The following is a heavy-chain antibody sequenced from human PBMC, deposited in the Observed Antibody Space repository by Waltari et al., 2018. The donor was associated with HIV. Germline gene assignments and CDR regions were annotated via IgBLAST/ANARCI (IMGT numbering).Heavy chain of an antibody. Sequence: QLQLQESGPGLVKHSETLSLTCTVSGGSISSSSYYWGWIRQPPGKGLEWIGSIYYSGSTYYNPSLKSRVTISVDTSKNQFSLKLSSVTAADTAVYYCARAVQGYCSGGSCENYFDYWGQGTLVTVSS. CDR2: IYYSGST. CDR1: GGSISSSSYY. CDR3: ARAVQGYCSGGSCENYFDY. J-gene: IGHJ4*02. D-gene: IGHD2-15*01. V-gene: IGHV4-39*01.